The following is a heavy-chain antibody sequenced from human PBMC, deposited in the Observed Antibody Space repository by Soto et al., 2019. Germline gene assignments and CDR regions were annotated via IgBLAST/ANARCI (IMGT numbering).Heavy chain of an antibody. CDR1: EGTFNSYA. Sequence: QAQVVQSGAEVRKPGSSVKLSCKASEGTFNSYAIAWVRQAPGQGLEWMGGIIPYYNTLNYAQKFQDRVTITADDSTNTGYMELSSLRSDDTAVYFGASGASRWYPYIVDSWAQGNLVTVSS. CDR2: IIPYYNTL. J-gene: IGHJ4*02. D-gene: IGHD6-13*01. V-gene: IGHV1-69*01. CDR3: ASGASRWYPYIVDS.